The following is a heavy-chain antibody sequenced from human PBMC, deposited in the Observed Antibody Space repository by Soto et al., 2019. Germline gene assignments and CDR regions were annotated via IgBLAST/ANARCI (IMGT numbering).Heavy chain of an antibody. CDR3: ASQGIYGSGSLFYYYYYMDV. CDR1: GFTVSSNY. J-gene: IGHJ6*03. CDR2: IYSGGST. V-gene: IGHV3-66*04. D-gene: IGHD3-10*01. Sequence: GESLKISCAASGFTVSSNYMSWVRQAPGKGLEWVSVIYSGGSTYYADSVKGRFTISRDNSKNTLYLQMNSLRAEDTAVYYCASQGIYGSGSLFYYYYYMDVWGKGTTVTVSS.